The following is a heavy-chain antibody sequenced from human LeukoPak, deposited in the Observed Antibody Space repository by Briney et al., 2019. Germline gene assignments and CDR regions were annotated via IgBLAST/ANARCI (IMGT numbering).Heavy chain of an antibody. Sequence: TTGGSLRLSCAASEFSVGSNYMTWVRQAPGKGLEWIGEIYHSGSTNYNPSLKSRVTISVDTSKNQFSLKLSSVTAADTAVYYCARLGPQRITMVRGPKRYGNWFDPWGQGTLVTVSS. CDR3: ARLGPQRITMVRGPKRYGNWFDP. D-gene: IGHD3-10*01. V-gene: IGHV4-34*01. J-gene: IGHJ5*02. CDR2: IYHSGST. CDR1: EFSVGSNY.